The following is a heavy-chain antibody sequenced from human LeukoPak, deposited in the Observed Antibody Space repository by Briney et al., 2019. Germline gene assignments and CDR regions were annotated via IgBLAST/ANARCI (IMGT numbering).Heavy chain of an antibody. J-gene: IGHJ5*02. CDR3: ARGTWEAAARLYSFDT. D-gene: IGHD2-2*02. CDR1: GYSFTSFG. V-gene: IGHV1-18*01. CDR2: ISGYNGDT. Sequence: GASVKVSCKAFGYSFTSFGINWVRQAPGQGLEWMGWISGYNGDTNYAQKFQGRVTMTTDTSTSTAYMELRSLRSDDAAVYYCARGTWEAAARLYSFDTWGQGTLITVSS.